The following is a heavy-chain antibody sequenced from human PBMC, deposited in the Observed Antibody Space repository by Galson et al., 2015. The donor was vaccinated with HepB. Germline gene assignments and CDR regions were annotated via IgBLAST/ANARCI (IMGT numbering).Heavy chain of an antibody. J-gene: IGHJ4*02. V-gene: IGHV1-46*03. CDR2: INPSGGST. D-gene: IGHD3-10*01. CDR3: ARGSWFGDYPLDY. CDR1: GYTFTSYY. Sequence: QSGAEVKKPGESLRISCRASGYTFTSYYMHWVRQAPGQGLEWVGIINPSGGSTSYAQKFQGRVTMTRDTSTSTVYMELSSLRSEDTAVYYCARGSWFGDYPLDYWGQGTLVTVSS.